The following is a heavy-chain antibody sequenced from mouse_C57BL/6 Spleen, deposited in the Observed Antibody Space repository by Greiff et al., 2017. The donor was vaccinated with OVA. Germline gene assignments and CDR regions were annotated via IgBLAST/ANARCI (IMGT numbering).Heavy chain of an antibody. CDR3: ARYSSGYHYFDY. D-gene: IGHD3-2*02. Sequence: VKLMESGPELVKPGASVKISCKASGYAFSSSWMNWVKQRPGKGLEWIGRIYPGDGDTNYNGKFKGKATLTADKSSSTAYMQLSSLTSEDSAVYFCARYSSGYHYFDYWGQGTTLTVSS. CDR1: GYAFSSSW. CDR2: IYPGDGDT. V-gene: IGHV1-82*01. J-gene: IGHJ2*01.